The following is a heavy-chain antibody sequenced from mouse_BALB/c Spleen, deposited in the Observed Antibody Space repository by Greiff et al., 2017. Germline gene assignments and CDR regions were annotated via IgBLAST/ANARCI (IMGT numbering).Heavy chain of an antibody. J-gene: IGHJ3*01. CDR2: IWSGGST. CDR1: GFSLTSYG. V-gene: IGHV2-2*02. D-gene: IGHD1-1*01. Sequence: QVQLQQSGPGLVQPSQSLSITCTVSGFSLTSYGVHWVRQSPGKGLEWLGVIWSGGSTDYNAAFISRLSISKDNSKSQVFFKMNSLQANDTAIYYCASSYYYGRSYGCAYWGQGTLVTVSA. CDR3: ASSYYYGRSYGCAY.